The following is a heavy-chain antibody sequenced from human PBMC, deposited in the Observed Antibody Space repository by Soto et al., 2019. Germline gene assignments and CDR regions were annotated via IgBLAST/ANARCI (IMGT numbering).Heavy chain of an antibody. V-gene: IGHV1-69*12. J-gene: IGHJ2*01. CDR2: IIPIFGTA. Sequence: QVQLVQSGAEVKKPGSSVKVSCKASGGTFSSYAISWVRQAPGQGLEWMGGIIPIFGTANYAQQFQGRVTITADESKRTAYMELSRLGAEDTAMYYCARVRIVGATTDWYFDLWGRGTLVTVSS. CDR1: GGTFSSYA. CDR3: ARVRIVGATTDWYFDL. D-gene: IGHD1-26*01.